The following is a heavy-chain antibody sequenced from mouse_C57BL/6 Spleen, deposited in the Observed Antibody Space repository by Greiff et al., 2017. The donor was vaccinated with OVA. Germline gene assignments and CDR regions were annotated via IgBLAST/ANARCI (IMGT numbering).Heavy chain of an antibody. CDR3: ARYYGSRYYFDY. V-gene: IGHV1-64*01. CDR1: GYTFTSYW. CDR2: IHPNSGST. Sequence: QVQLKQPGAELVKPGASVKLSCKASGYTFTSYWMHWVKQRPGQGLEWIGMIHPNSGSTNYNEKFKSKATLTVDKSSSTAYMQLSSLTSEDSAVYYCARYYGSRYYFDYWGQGTTLTVSS. D-gene: IGHD1-1*01. J-gene: IGHJ2*01.